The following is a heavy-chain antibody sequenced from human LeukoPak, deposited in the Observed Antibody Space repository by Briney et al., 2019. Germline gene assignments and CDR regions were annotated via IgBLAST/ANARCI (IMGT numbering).Heavy chain of an antibody. CDR2: ISAYNGNT. D-gene: IGHD2-15*01. CDR3: ARGVVVVVAATPSYYFDY. Sequence: ASVKVSCKASGYTFTSYGISWVRQAPGQGLEWMGWISAYNGNTNYAQKLQGRVTMTPDTSTSTAYMELRSLRSDDTAVYYCARGVVVVVAATPSYYFDYWGQGTLVTVSS. J-gene: IGHJ4*02. V-gene: IGHV1-18*01. CDR1: GYTFTSYG.